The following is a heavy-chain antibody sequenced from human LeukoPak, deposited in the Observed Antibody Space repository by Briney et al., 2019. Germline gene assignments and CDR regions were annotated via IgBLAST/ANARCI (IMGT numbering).Heavy chain of an antibody. J-gene: IGHJ4*02. D-gene: IGHD2-2*01. CDR2: INHSGST. CDR3: ARGSLGYCSSTSCYYFDY. CDR1: GGSFSGYY. V-gene: IGHV4-34*01. Sequence: SETPSLTCAVYGGSFSGYYWSWIRQPPGKGLEWIGEINHSGSTNYNPSLKSRVTISVDTSKNQFSLKLSSVTAADTAVYYCARGSLGYCSSTSCYYFDYWGQGTLVTVSS.